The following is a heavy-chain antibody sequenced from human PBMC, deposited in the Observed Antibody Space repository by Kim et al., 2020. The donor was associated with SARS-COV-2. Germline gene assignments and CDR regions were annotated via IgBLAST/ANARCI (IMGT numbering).Heavy chain of an antibody. V-gene: IGHV4-59*01. CDR3: ARVVGVATILCDY. Sequence: SETLSLTCTVSGGSISSYYWSWIRQPPGKGLEWIGYIYYSGSTNYNPSLKSRVTISVDTSKNQFSLKLSSVTAADTAVYYCARVVGVATILCDYWGQGTLVTVSS. CDR1: GGSISSYY. J-gene: IGHJ4*02. CDR2: IYYSGST. D-gene: IGHD5-12*01.